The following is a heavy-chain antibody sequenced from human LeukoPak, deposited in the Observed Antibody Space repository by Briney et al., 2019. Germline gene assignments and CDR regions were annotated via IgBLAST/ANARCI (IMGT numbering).Heavy chain of an antibody. D-gene: IGHD5-18*01. CDR3: AKSGYSYGKFDY. J-gene: IGHJ4*02. CDR1: GFTFINYA. V-gene: IGHV3-23*01. CDR2: IRDSDGSA. Sequence: GSLRLSCAASGFTFINYAMSWVRPAPGKGREWVSAIRDSDGSAYYSDSVKGRFTISRDNSRNTLYLQMNSLRAEDTAIYYCAKSGYSYGKFDYWGQGTLVTVSS.